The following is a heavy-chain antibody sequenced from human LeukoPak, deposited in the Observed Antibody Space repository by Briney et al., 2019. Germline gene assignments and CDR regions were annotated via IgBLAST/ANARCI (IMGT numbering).Heavy chain of an antibody. D-gene: IGHD2-2*01. Sequence: ASVKVSCKASGYTFTGYYMHWVRQAPGQGLEYMGRINPISGGTVYAQKFQGRVTMTRDTSITTAYMELTRLTSDDTAVYYCARYCSSTSCYSNYWGQGTLVTVSS. CDR1: GYTFTGYY. J-gene: IGHJ4*02. CDR2: INPISGGT. CDR3: ARYCSSTSCYSNY. V-gene: IGHV1-2*06.